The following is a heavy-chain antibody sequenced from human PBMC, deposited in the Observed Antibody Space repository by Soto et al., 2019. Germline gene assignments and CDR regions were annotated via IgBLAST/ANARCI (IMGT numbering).Heavy chain of an antibody. J-gene: IGHJ3*02. D-gene: IGHD3-22*01. CDR3: AAGITMIVVVMDDAFDI. V-gene: IGHV1-58*01. CDR1: GFTFTSSA. Sequence: GASVKVSCKASGFTFTSSAVQWVRQARGQRLEWIGWIVVGSGNTNYAQKFQERVTITRDMSTSTAYMELSSLRSEDTAVYYCAAGITMIVVVMDDAFDIWGQGTMVTVSS. CDR2: IVVGSGNT.